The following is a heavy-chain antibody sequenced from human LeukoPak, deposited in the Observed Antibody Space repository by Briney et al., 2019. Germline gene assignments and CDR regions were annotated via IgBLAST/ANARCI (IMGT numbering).Heavy chain of an antibody. Sequence: SETLSLTCTVSGGSISSYYWSWIRQPPGKGLEWIGYFYSGGTSYNPSLKSRLTISVDTSKNQFSLKLSSVTAADTAVYYCARGGYYYDSSGYPSLGGLNFDYWGQGTLVPVSS. V-gene: IGHV4-59*01. J-gene: IGHJ4*02. CDR1: GGSISSYY. CDR2: FYSGGT. D-gene: IGHD3-22*01. CDR3: ARGGYYYDSSGYPSLGGLNFDY.